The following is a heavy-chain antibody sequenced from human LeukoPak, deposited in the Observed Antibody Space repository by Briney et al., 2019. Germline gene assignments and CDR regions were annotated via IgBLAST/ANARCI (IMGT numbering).Heavy chain of an antibody. D-gene: IGHD1-26*01. V-gene: IGHV3-74*01. Sequence: GGSLRLSCAASTSTFSNYGMHWVRQAPGKGLVWVSRINEDGSTTNYADSVKGRSTIFRDNAKNTLYLQMNSLRAEDTAVYYCVRDLGGRSGHWGQGTLVTVST. CDR2: INEDGSTT. J-gene: IGHJ4*02. CDR1: TSTFSNYG. CDR3: VRDLGGRSGH.